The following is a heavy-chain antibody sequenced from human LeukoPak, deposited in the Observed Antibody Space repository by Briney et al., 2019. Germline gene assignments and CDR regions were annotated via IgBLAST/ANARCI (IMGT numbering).Heavy chain of an antibody. Sequence: GGSLRLSCAASGFSFITYAMSWVRQAPGKGLEWVSGICGNDGKTYYADSVKGRFTISRDNSKNTLHLQMNSLRAEDTALYYCAKDTGGSCYSAIAYWGQGALVTVST. V-gene: IGHV3-23*01. CDR2: ICGNDGKT. CDR3: AKDTGGSCYSAIAY. J-gene: IGHJ4*02. D-gene: IGHD2-15*01. CDR1: GFSFITYA.